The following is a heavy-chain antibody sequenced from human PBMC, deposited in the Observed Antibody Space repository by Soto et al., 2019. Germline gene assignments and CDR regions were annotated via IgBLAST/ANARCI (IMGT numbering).Heavy chain of an antibody. CDR3: ARATDILTGYQVDY. Sequence: SETLSLTCAVSGGSISSGGYSWSWIRQPPGKGLEWIGYIYHSGSTYYNPSLKSRVTISVDRSKNQFSLKLSSVTAADTAVYYCARATDILTGYQVDYWGQGTLVTVSS. D-gene: IGHD3-9*01. V-gene: IGHV4-30-2*01. J-gene: IGHJ4*02. CDR2: IYHSGST. CDR1: GGSISSGGYS.